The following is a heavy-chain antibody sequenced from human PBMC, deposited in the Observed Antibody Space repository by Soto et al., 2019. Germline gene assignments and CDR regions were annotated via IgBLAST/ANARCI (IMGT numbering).Heavy chain of an antibody. D-gene: IGHD3-3*01. Sequence: SVKVSCKASGGTFSSYAISWVRQAPGQGLEWMGGIIPIFGTANYAQKFQGRVTITADKSTSTAYMELSSLRSEDTAVYYCARSSPIRSAFDPWGQGTLVTVSS. CDR3: ARSSPIRSAFDP. J-gene: IGHJ5*02. CDR1: GGTFSSYA. CDR2: IIPIFGTA. V-gene: IGHV1-69*06.